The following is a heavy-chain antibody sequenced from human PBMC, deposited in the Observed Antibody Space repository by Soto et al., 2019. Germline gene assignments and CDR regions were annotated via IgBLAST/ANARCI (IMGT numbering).Heavy chain of an antibody. Sequence: LRLSCEASGFTVSSNYMTWVRQAPGKGLEWVSVIYSAGSTYYADSVKGRFTISRDNSKNTLFLQMNSLRAEDTAVYYCARLRLDGAVAGNHYFDFWGLGTLVTVSS. J-gene: IGHJ4*02. D-gene: IGHD6-13*01. V-gene: IGHV3-53*01. CDR2: IYSAGST. CDR1: GFTVSSNY. CDR3: ARLRLDGAVAGNHYFDF.